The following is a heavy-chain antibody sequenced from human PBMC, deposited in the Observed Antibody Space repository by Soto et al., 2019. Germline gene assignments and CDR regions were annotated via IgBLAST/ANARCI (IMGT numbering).Heavy chain of an antibody. CDR1: GGSISSGEYY. Sequence: SETLSLTCTVSGGSISSGEYYWSWIRQPPGKGLEWIGYIYYSGSTNYNPSLKSRVTISVDTSKNQFSLKLSSVTAADTAVYYCARLKVCGGDCYYLDYWGQGTLVTVSS. V-gene: IGHV4-61*08. D-gene: IGHD2-21*01. CDR2: IYYSGST. J-gene: IGHJ4*02. CDR3: ARLKVCGGDCYYLDY.